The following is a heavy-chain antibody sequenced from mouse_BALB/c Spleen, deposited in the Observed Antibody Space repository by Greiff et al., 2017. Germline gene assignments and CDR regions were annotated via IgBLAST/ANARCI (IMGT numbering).Heavy chain of an antibody. CDR2: IWGDGST. Sequence: VKLMESGPGLVAPSQSLSITCTVSGFSLTGYGVNWVRQPPGKGLEWLGMIWGDGSTDYNSALKSRLSISKDNSKSQVFLKMNSLQTDDTARYYCARIYYYGSRAMDYWGQGTSVTVSS. J-gene: IGHJ4*01. V-gene: IGHV2-6-7*01. D-gene: IGHD1-1*01. CDR1: GFSLTGYG. CDR3: ARIYYYGSRAMDY.